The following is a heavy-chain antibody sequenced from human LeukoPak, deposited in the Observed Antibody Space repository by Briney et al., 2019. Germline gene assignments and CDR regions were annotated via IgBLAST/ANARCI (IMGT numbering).Heavy chain of an antibody. CDR2: INPNSGGT. CDR1: GYTFIGYY. CDR3: ARSVFGGLDGMDV. V-gene: IGHV1-2*06. Sequence: ASVKVSCKASGYTFIGYYIHWVRQAPGQGLEWMGRINPNSGGTNYAQKFQGRVTMTRDTSISTAYMELSRLRSDDTAVYYCARSVFGGLDGMDVWGQGTMVTVSS. D-gene: IGHD3-16*01. J-gene: IGHJ6*02.